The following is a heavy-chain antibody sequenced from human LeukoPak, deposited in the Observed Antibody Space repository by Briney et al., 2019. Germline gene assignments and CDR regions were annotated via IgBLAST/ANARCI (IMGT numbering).Heavy chain of an antibody. J-gene: IGHJ5*02. D-gene: IGHD1-14*01. CDR3: ARGWATDSNTQFDP. CDR1: GGSISVGDYY. CDR2: IYYSGST. V-gene: IGHV4-31*03. Sequence: MTSETLSLTCTVSGGSISVGDYYWSWIRQHLGRGLEWIGNIYYSGSTYYNPSLKSRVTMSVDTSKNQFSLKLSSVAAADTAVCYCARGWATDSNTQFDPWGQGTLVTVSS.